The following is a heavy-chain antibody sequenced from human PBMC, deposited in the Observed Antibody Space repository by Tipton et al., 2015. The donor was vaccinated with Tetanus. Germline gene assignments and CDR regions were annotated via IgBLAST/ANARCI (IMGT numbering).Heavy chain of an antibody. Sequence: GAEVKKPGASVKVSCKASGYTFTHYGISWVRQAPGQGLEWVGWISPFTGDTEYAQNLQDRLILTTDTSTATAYVEVRSLTSDDTAVYYCARDRAVPVQAYGTDVWGQGTSVTVSS. D-gene: IGHD6-19*01. CDR1: GYTFTHYG. CDR3: ARDRAVPVQAYGTDV. J-gene: IGHJ6*02. CDR2: ISPFTGDT. V-gene: IGHV1-18*01.